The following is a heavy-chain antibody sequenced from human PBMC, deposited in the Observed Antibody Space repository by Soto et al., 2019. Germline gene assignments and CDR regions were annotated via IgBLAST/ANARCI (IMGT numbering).Heavy chain of an antibody. J-gene: IGHJ4*02. CDR3: ARICGSSPAGCGY. V-gene: IGHV4-34*01. D-gene: IGHD6-6*01. CDR2: INHSGST. CDR1: GGSFSGYY. Sequence: SETLSLTCAVYGGSFSGYYWSWIRQPPGKGLEWIGEINHSGSTNYNPSLKSRVTISVDTSKNQFSLKLSSVTAADTAVYYCARICGSSPAGCGYWGQGTLVTVSS.